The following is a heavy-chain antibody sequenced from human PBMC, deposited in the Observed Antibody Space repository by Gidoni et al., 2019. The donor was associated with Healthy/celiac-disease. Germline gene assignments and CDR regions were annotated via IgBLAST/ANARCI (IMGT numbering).Heavy chain of an antibody. Sequence: PARSLRLYCTASGFTFCDYAISWFRQAPGKGLGWVGFIRSKAYGGTTEYAAAVKGRFTITRDDSNSIAYLQMKTLKTEDTAVYYCTSHGGPPATDDGMDVWGQGTTVTVSS. D-gene: IGHD3-10*01. CDR2: IRSKAYGGTT. V-gene: IGHV3-49*03. CDR1: GFTFCDYA. J-gene: IGHJ6*02. CDR3: TSHGGPPATDDGMDV.